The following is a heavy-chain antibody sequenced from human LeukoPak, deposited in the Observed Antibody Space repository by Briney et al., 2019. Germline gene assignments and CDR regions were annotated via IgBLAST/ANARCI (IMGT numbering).Heavy chain of an antibody. CDR1: GGTFSSYA. CDR3: ARGQSMARYYFDY. CDR2: IIPIFGTA. J-gene: IGHJ4*02. Sequence: SVKVSCKASGGTFSSYAISWVRQAPGQGLEWMGGIIPIFGTANYAQKFQGRVTITTDESTSTAYMELSSLRSEDTAVYYCARGQSMARYYFDYWGQGTLVTVSS. D-gene: IGHD2-8*01. V-gene: IGHV1-69*05.